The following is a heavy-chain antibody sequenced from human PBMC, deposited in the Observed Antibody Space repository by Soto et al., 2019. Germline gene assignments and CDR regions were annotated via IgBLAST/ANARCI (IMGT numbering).Heavy chain of an antibody. Sequence: ASVKVSCKVSGYPFTTYYIHWVRQAPGQGLEWMGWIDPRSGGTVYEQKFQGRVTMTGDTSISTVYMDLSGLTSDDTALYYCATDDYGIFPYWGQGSLVTVSS. D-gene: IGHD3-10*01. CDR1: GYPFTTYY. CDR3: ATDDYGIFPY. CDR2: IDPRSGGT. V-gene: IGHV1-2*02. J-gene: IGHJ4*02.